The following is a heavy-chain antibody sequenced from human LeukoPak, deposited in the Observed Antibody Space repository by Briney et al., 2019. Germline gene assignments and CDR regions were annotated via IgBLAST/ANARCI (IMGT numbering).Heavy chain of an antibody. V-gene: IGHV3-53*01. CDR3: ARGYCSRSSCYDYFDY. CDR1: GFTVSSSH. Sequence: GGSLRLSCAASGFTVSSSHMSWVRQAPGKGLGWVSVIYGGGSTYYADSVKGRFTISRDNPKNTLYLQMNSLRAEDTAVYYCARGYCSRSSCYDYFDYWGQGTLVTVSS. CDR2: IYGGGST. D-gene: IGHD2-2*01. J-gene: IGHJ4*02.